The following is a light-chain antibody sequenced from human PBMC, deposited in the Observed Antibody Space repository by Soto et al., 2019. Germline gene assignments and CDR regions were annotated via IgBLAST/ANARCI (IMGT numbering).Light chain of an antibody. J-gene: IGKJ4*01. V-gene: IGKV3-20*01. CDR2: GAS. Sequence: EIVLTQSPGTLSLSPGEGATLSCRASQSVSNNYLAWYQQKPGQAPRLLIYGASNRATGIPDRFSGSGSGTEFSLTINKLEPGDSAVYYCQQYGHSPLTFGGGTKVDIK. CDR1: QSVSNNY. CDR3: QQYGHSPLT.